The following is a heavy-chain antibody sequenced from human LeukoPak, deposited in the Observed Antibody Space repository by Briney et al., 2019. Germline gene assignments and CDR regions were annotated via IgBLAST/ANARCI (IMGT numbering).Heavy chain of an antibody. CDR1: GLTFSIYW. Sequence: GGSLRLSCAVSGLTFSIYWMCWVRQTPGKGLEWVANINPDGTEKYYVESVKGRFTISRDNAKNSLYLQMTSLRAEATAGSYCVRGHHGLELWGQGTMVTVSS. V-gene: IGHV3-7*01. CDR2: INPDGTEK. D-gene: IGHD1-1*01. J-gene: IGHJ3*01. CDR3: VRGHHGLEL.